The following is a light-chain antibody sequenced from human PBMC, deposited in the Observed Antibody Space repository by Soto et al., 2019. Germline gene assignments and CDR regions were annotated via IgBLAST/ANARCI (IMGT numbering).Light chain of an antibody. CDR3: ASYSSSSTLYV. Sequence: QSVLTQAASVSGSPGQSITISCTGTSSDVGGYKFVSWYQHHPGKAPKLMISEVSNRPSGVSNRFSGSKSGNTASLTISGLQVEDEAAYYCASYSSSSTLYVFGTGTKLTVL. CDR2: EVS. J-gene: IGLJ1*01. CDR1: SSDVGGYKF. V-gene: IGLV2-14*01.